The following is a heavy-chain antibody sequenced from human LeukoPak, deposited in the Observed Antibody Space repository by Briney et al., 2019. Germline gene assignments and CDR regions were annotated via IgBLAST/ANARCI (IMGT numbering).Heavy chain of an antibody. D-gene: IGHD3-10*01. V-gene: IGHV3-33*08. Sequence: GGSLRLSCAASGFTFSSYAMSWVRQAPGKGLEWVAVTWYDGSNKYYADSVKGRFTISRDNSKNTLYLQMNSLRAEDTAVYYCARETRGGFDYWGQGTLVTVSS. J-gene: IGHJ4*02. CDR3: ARETRGGFDY. CDR2: TWYDGSNK. CDR1: GFTFSSYA.